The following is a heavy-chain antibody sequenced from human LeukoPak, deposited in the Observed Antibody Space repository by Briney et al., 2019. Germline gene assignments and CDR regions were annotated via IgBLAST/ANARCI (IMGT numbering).Heavy chain of an antibody. Sequence: SETLSLTCAVYGGSLSAYYWTWIRQPPGKGLEWIGEINHGGSTNYNPSLKSRVTISVDTSKNQFSLKLSSVTAADTAVYYCARYLDYGGNSRVFQHWGQGTLVTVSS. CDR2: INHGGST. CDR1: GGSLSAYY. V-gene: IGHV4-34*01. J-gene: IGHJ1*01. D-gene: IGHD4-23*01. CDR3: ARYLDYGGNSRVFQH.